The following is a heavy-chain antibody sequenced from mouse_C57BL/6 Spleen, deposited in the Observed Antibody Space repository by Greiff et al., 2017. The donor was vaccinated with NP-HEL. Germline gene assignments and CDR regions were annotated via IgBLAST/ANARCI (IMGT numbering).Heavy chain of an antibody. Sequence: VQLQQSGAELVRPGTSVKVSCKASGYAFTNYLIEWVKQRPGQGLEWIGVINPGSGGTNYNEKFKGKATLTADKSSSTAYMQLSSLTSEDSAVYVCARATTVEAWFAYWGQGTLVTVSA. CDR3: ARATTVEAWFAY. CDR2: INPGSGGT. J-gene: IGHJ3*01. V-gene: IGHV1-54*01. CDR1: GYAFTNYL. D-gene: IGHD1-1*01.